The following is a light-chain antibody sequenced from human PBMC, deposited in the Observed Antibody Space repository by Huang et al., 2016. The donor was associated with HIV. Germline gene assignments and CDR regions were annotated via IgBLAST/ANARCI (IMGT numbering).Light chain of an antibody. J-gene: IGKJ3*01. CDR1: QSVGTY. CDR3: QQRSNWPPLLT. CDR2: DAS. V-gene: IGKV3-11*01. Sequence: ELVLTQSPATLSLSPGERATLSCRASQSVGTYLAWYQQKPGQSPRLLIYDASTRATGIPARFSGRGYGTDFTLTISSLEPEDFAVYYCQQRSNWPPLLTFGPGTKVDIK.